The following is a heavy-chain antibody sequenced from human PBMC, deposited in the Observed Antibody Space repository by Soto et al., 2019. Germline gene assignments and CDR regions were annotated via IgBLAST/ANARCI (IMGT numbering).Heavy chain of an antibody. CDR3: ARDLGTPTGDKWYSTYFDY. CDR2: VWSDGNRK. J-gene: IGHJ4*02. D-gene: IGHD2-8*02. CDR1: GFTFSNFG. V-gene: IGHV3-33*01. Sequence: QVQLVESGGGVVQPGRSLILSCEASGFTFSNFGIHWVRQLPGKGLEWVAVVWSDGNRKWHADSVKGRFIISRDNSRNTVYLQMITLRAEDTAVYYCARDLGTPTGDKWYSTYFDYWGRGTLVTVSS.